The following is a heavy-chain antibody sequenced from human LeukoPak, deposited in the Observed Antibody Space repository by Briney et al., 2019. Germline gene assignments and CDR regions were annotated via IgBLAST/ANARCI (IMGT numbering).Heavy chain of an antibody. CDR2: INPNSGGT. V-gene: IGHV1-2*02. J-gene: IGHJ6*03. Sequence: ASVKVSCKASGYTFTGYYMHWVRQAPGQGLEWMGWINPNSGGTNYAQKFQGRVTMTRDTSISTAYMELSSLRSEDTAVYYCATVAGSGPYYYYMDVWGKGTTVTISS. CDR3: ATVAGSGPYYYYMDV. D-gene: IGHD3-10*01. CDR1: GYTFTGYY.